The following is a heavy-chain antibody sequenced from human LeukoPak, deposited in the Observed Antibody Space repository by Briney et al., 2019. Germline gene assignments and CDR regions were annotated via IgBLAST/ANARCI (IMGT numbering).Heavy chain of an antibody. CDR1: GGSISSYY. CDR3: ARLGMIAFGI. CDR2: IYYSGST. J-gene: IGHJ3*02. V-gene: IGHV4-59*08. D-gene: IGHD1-1*01. Sequence: SETLSLTCTVSGGSISSYYWSWIRQPPGKGLEWIGYIYYSGSTNYNPSLKSRVTISVDTSKNQFSLKLSSVTAADTAVYYCARLGMIAFGIWGQGTMVTVSS.